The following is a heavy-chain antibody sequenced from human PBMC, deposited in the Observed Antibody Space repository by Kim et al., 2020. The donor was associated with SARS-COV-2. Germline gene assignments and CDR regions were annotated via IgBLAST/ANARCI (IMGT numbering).Heavy chain of an antibody. J-gene: IGHJ5*02. V-gene: IGHV5-10-1*01. CDR1: GYSFTSYW. CDR3: ARGPSYYDILTGP. D-gene: IGHD3-9*01. CDR2: IDPSDSYT. Sequence: GESLKISCKGSGYSFTSYWISWVRQMPGKGLEWMGRIDPSDSYTNYSPSFQGHVTISADKSISTAYLQWSSLKASDTAMYYCARGPSYYDILTGPWGQGTLVTVSS.